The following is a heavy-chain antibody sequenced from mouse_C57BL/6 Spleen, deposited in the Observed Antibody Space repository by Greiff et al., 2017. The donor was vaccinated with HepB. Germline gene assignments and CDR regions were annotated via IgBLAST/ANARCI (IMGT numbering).Heavy chain of an antibody. CDR1: GYTFTSYW. CDR3: ARRITGTWRYFDV. CDR2: IDPSDSYT. Sequence: QVQLQQPGAELVMPGASVKLSCKASGYTFTSYWMHWVKQRPGQGLEWIGEIDPSDSYTNYNQKFKGKSTLTVDKSSSTAYMQLSSLTSEDSAVYYCARRITGTWRYFDVWGTGTTVTVSS. J-gene: IGHJ1*03. V-gene: IGHV1-69*01. D-gene: IGHD4-1*01.